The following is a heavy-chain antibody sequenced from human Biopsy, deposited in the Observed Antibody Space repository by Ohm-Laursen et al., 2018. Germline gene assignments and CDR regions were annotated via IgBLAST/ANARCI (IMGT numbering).Heavy chain of an antibody. V-gene: IGHV4-4*07. J-gene: IGHJ4*02. CDR2: IYTSGST. Sequence: SDTLPLTCTVSGDSIRNYYWNWIRQPAGKGLEWIGRIYTSGSTNFNPSLKSRVTMSIDTSKNQFSLRLSSVTAADTAVYYCARAAFGPFDSWGQRALVTVSS. CDR1: GDSIRNYY. D-gene: IGHD3-16*01. CDR3: ARAAFGPFDS.